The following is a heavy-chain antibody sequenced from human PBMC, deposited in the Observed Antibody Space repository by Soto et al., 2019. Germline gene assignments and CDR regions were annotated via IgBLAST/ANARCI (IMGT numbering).Heavy chain of an antibody. Sequence: GGSLRLSCAASGFTFSSYAMSWVRQAPGKGLEWVSAISGSGGSTYYADSVKGRFTISRDNSKNTLYLQMNSLRAEDTAVYYCAKDRGYSYSKPNPRAYYFDYWGQGTLVTVSS. CDR1: GFTFSSYA. V-gene: IGHV3-23*01. CDR3: AKDRGYSYSKPNPRAYYFDY. CDR2: ISGSGGST. J-gene: IGHJ4*02. D-gene: IGHD5-18*01.